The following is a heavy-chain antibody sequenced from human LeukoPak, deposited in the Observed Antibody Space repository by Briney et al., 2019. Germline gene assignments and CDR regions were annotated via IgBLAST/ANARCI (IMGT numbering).Heavy chain of an antibody. D-gene: IGHD2/OR15-2a*01. Sequence: PGGALRLSCAASGFTFSSYAMQWVPRAPGKGLVGVAVISYDGSNKYYADSVKGRFTISRDNSKNTLYLQMNSLRAEDTAVYYCARDLHASTLAYWGRGTLVTVSS. CDR2: ISYDGSNK. CDR1: GFTFSSYA. J-gene: IGHJ4*02. CDR3: ARDLHASTLAY. V-gene: IGHV3-30*01.